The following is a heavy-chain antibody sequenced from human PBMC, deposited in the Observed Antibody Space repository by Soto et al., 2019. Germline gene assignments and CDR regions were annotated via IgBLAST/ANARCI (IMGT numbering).Heavy chain of an antibody. J-gene: IGHJ5*02. Sequence: PSETLSLTCTVSGGSIGTGGYYWSWIRQHPGKGLEWLGYIYYTGRTYYNPSLKNRLTMSVDMSKSQFSLKLTSLTAADTAVYYCAKDPSPQPTTVVTPGWFDPWGQGILVTVSS. D-gene: IGHD4-17*01. CDR3: AKDPSPQPTTVVTPGWFDP. CDR2: IYYTGRT. CDR1: GGSIGTGGYY. V-gene: IGHV4-31*03.